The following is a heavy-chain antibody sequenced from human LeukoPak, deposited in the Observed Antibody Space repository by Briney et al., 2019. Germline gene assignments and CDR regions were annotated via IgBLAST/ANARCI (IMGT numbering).Heavy chain of an antibody. Sequence: PSETLSLTCTVSGGSISSYYWSWLRQPPGKGLEWIGYIYDSGNTNYNPSLKSRVTISVDTSKNQFSLKLSSVTAADTAVYYCARTRKTYYDSSGYYSAFDYWGQGILVTVSS. CDR1: GGSISSYY. V-gene: IGHV4-59*01. D-gene: IGHD3-22*01. J-gene: IGHJ4*02. CDR3: ARTRKTYYDSSGYYSAFDY. CDR2: IYDSGNT.